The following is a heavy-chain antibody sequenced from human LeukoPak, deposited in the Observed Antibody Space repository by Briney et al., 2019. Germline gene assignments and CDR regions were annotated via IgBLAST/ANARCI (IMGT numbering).Heavy chain of an antibody. D-gene: IGHD3-10*01. V-gene: IGHV1-18*01. Sequence: AAVNVSCKASVYTFTSYGISWVRQAPGEGGEWMGWISPYNGNTNYAQKLQGRVTMTTDTSTSTAYMELRSLRSDDTAVYYCARVTMVRGVSFDYWGQGTLVTVSS. CDR3: ARVTMVRGVSFDY. CDR2: ISPYNGNT. CDR1: VYTFTSYG. J-gene: IGHJ4*02.